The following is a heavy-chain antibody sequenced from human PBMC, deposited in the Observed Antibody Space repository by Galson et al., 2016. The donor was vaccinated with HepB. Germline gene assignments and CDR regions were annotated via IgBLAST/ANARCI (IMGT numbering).Heavy chain of an antibody. J-gene: IGHJ4*02. D-gene: IGHD2-15*01. CDR1: GFTFSSYG. V-gene: IGHV3-33*01. Sequence: SLRLSCAASGFTFSSYGMHWVRQAPGKGLEWVAVIWYDGGNKYYADSVKGRFTISRDNSKNTVYLEMHSLRAEDTAVYFCARDGPGYCSGGSCSSDEYWGQGTLVTVSS. CDR2: IWYDGGNK. CDR3: ARDGPGYCSGGSCSSDEY.